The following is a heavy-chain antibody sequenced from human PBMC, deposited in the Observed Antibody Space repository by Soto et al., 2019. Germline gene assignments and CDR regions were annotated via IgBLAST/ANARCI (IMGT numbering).Heavy chain of an antibody. Sequence: SETLSLTCAVYGGSFSGYYWSWIRQPPGKGLEWIGEINHSGSTNYNPSLKSRDTISVDTSKNQFSLKLSSVTAADTAVYYCARSGYDFWSGFPDWYFDLWGRGTLVTVSS. D-gene: IGHD3-3*01. CDR2: INHSGST. V-gene: IGHV4-34*01. CDR3: ARSGYDFWSGFPDWYFDL. J-gene: IGHJ2*01. CDR1: GGSFSGYY.